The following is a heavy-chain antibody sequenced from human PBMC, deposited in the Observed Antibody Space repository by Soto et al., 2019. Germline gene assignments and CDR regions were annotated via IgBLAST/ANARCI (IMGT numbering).Heavy chain of an antibody. Sequence: GGSLRLSCAASWFSVISTYMSWVRQPPGKGLEWVSTLSDDGRSHYADSVTGRFSVSRDNSKNTLYLHMSGLRADDTAIYYCSRDFTSGGYDFRGQGTQVTVSS. CDR1: WFSVISTY. CDR3: SRDFTSGGYDF. V-gene: IGHV3-53*01. CDR2: LSDDGRS. D-gene: IGHD5-12*01. J-gene: IGHJ4*02.